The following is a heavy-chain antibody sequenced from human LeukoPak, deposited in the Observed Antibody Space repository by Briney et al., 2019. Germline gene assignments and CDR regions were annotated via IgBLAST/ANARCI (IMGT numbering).Heavy chain of an antibody. CDR2: INHSGST. CDR1: GGSFSGYY. J-gene: IGHJ5*02. V-gene: IGHV4-34*01. Sequence: SETLSLTCAVYGGSFSGYYWSWIRQPPGEGLEWIGEINHSGSTNYNPSLKSRVTISVDTSKNQFSLKLSSVTAADTAVYYCARGEVLLVGATPRRNWFDPWGQGTLVTVSS. CDR3: ARGEVLLVGATPRRNWFDP. D-gene: IGHD1-26*01.